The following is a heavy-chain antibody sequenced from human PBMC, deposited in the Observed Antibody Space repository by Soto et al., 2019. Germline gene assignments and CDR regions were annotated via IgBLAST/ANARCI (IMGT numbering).Heavy chain of an antibody. CDR1: GFSFGDNW. Sequence: GGSLRLSCTTSGFSFGDNWMTWVRQAPGKGLEWVASIKQDGFEKYYANSVRGRFSISRDNAANSLHLQMNSLSAEDTAVYYCARDTNYNSWTGYAFFDYWGQGIVVTVSP. CDR2: IKQDGFEK. D-gene: IGHD3-3*01. CDR3: ARDTNYNSWTGYAFFDY. V-gene: IGHV3-7*01. J-gene: IGHJ4*02.